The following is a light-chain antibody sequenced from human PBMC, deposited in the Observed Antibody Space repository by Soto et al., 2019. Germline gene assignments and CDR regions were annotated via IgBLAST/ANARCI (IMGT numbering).Light chain of an antibody. CDR1: QSVSSN. V-gene: IGKV3-15*01. J-gene: IGKJ1*01. Sequence: IVLTQSPGTLSVSPGERVTLSFRASQSVSSNLAWYQQRPGQAPRLLIYSVSSRDTDIPARFSGGGSGTEFTLTINSLQTEDFGVYYCQQYNVWPQTFGQGTKV. CDR2: SVS. CDR3: QQYNVWPQT.